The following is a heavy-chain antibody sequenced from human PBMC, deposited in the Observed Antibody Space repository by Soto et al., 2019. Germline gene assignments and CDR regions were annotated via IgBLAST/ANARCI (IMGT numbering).Heavy chain of an antibody. D-gene: IGHD5-18*01. CDR1: GGSISSYY. Sequence: SETLSLTCTVSGGSISSYYWSWIRQPPGKGLEWIGYIYYSGSTNYNPSLKSRVTISVDTSKNQFSLKLSSVTAADTAVYYCARASWIQSLDYWGQGTLVTVS. CDR2: IYYSGST. J-gene: IGHJ4*02. V-gene: IGHV4-59*01. CDR3: ARASWIQSLDY.